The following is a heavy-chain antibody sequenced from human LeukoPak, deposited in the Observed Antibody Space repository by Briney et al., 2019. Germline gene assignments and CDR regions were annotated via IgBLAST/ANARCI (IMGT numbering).Heavy chain of an antibody. CDR2: IYYSGST. J-gene: IGHJ4*02. CDR1: GYSISSGYY. Sequence: PSETLSLTCAVSGYSISSGYYWGWIRQPPGKGLEWIGYIYYSGSTNYNPSLKSRVTISVDTSKNQFSLKLSSVTAADTAVFYCARTDSSGYFFFDYWGQGTLVTVSS. CDR3: ARTDSSGYFFFDY. D-gene: IGHD3-22*01. V-gene: IGHV4-38-2*01.